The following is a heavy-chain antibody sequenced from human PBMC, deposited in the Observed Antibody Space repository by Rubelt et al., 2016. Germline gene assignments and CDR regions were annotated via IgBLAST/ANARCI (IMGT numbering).Heavy chain of an antibody. CDR1: GFSLTTTEVG. D-gene: IGHD1-1*01. CDR2: IYWDDVE. CDR3: AHRRPLSGHNCVTS. Sequence: QITLKESGPTLVRPTQTLTLTCTFSGFSLTTTEVGVGWIRQPPGKALEWLAFIYWDDVERYNPSLRGRLTITKDTSRNQVVLTMTNLDPVDTATDYCAHRRPLSGHNCVTSWGQGTLVTVPP. J-gene: IGHJ5*02. V-gene: IGHV2-5*02.